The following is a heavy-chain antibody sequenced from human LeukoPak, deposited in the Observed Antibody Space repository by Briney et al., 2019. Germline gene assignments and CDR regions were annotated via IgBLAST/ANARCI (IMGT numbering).Heavy chain of an antibody. CDR3: ARLDGSQNYPDF. D-gene: IGHD3-10*01. CDR2: IYTDDSGT. CDR1: GYNFATCR. Sequence: GESLKISCEVSGYNFATCRIVWVRQMSGKGREWMGIIYTDDSGTTYRALFCGQATFSADKSINTAYLEWSSLKASDTAMCHWARLDGSQNYPDFWGQGTLVTVSS. J-gene: IGHJ4*01. V-gene: IGHV5-51*01.